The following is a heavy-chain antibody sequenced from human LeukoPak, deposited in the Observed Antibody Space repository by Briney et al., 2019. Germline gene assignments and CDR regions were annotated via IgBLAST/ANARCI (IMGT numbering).Heavy chain of an antibody. CDR1: GFTFSSYS. V-gene: IGHV3-21*01. J-gene: IGHJ4*02. CDR2: ISSSSSYI. D-gene: IGHD1-1*01. CDR3: ARAARTGTTFPDLLGLWDY. Sequence: GGSLRLSCAASGFTFSSYSMNWVRQAPGKGLEWVSSISSSSSYIYYADSVKGRFTISRDNAKYSLYLQMNSLRAEDTAVYYCARAARTGTTFPDLLGLWDYWGQGTLVTVSS.